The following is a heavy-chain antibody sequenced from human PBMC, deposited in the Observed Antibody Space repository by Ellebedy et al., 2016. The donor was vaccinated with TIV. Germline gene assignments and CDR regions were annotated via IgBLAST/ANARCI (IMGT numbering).Heavy chain of an antibody. CDR2: ISYDGSLK. J-gene: IGHJ4*02. CDR1: AAATTTYG. CDR3: ANDVLGREPAIHY. Sequence: GESLKISCEVSAAATTTYGVYWVRQAPGKGLEGLAVISYDGSLKFYADSVRGRFTVSRGDSKNTFYLQMNGLRIEDTAFYYCANDVLGREPAIHYWGLGTLVTVSS. D-gene: IGHD1-14*01. V-gene: IGHV3-30*18.